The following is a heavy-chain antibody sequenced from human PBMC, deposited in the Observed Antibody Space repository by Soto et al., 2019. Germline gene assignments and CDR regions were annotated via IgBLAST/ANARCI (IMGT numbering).Heavy chain of an antibody. Sequence: GSLRLSCEASGFDISTYGLHWVRQAPGKGLEWLAFIWYDGSNQHYAASVKGRFTISRDNSRNTLYLQMNNLRADDTAVYFCARAVSSATYYDCIGYWGRGTLVTVSS. V-gene: IGHV3-33*01. CDR3: ARAVSSATYYDCIGY. D-gene: IGHD1-26*01. CDR1: GFDISTYG. CDR2: IWYDGSNQ. J-gene: IGHJ4*02.